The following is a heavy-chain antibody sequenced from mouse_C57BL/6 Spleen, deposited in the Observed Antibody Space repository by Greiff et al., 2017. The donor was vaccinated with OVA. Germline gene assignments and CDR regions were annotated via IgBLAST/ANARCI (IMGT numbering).Heavy chain of an antibody. Sequence: EVQVVESGGDLVKPGGSLKLSCAASGFTFSSYGMSWVRQTPDKRLEWVATISSGGSYTYYPDSVKGRFTISRDNAKNTLYLQMSSLKSEDTAMYYCARQTTNFYWYFDVWGTGTTVTVSS. J-gene: IGHJ1*03. CDR3: ARQTTNFYWYFDV. D-gene: IGHD2-1*01. CDR2: ISSGGSYT. V-gene: IGHV5-6*01. CDR1: GFTFSSYG.